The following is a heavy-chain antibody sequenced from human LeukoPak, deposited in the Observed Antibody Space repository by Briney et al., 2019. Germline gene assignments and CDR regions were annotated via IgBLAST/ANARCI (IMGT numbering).Heavy chain of an antibody. J-gene: IGHJ4*02. Sequence: SETLSLTCTVSGGSFSSGSYYGSWIRQPAGKGLEWIGRIYTSGSTNYNPALKTRVTISIDTSKNQLSLRLSSVTAADTAVYYCARAIWFGEGHDYWGQGTLVTVSA. D-gene: IGHD3-10*01. CDR3: ARAIWFGEGHDY. V-gene: IGHV4-61*02. CDR2: IYTSGST. CDR1: GGSFSSGSYY.